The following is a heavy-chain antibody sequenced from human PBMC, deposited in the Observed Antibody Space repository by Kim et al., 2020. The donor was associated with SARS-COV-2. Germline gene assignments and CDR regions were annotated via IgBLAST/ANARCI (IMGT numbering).Heavy chain of an antibody. J-gene: IGHJ3*01. Sequence: SETLSLTCTVSGGSFSSYYWTWIRQPPGKGLEWIGYIYYSGSTNYNPSLKSRVTMSVDTSKNQCSLKLSSGTAADTAVYYCARPYVAGRDDAFDVWGQGTMVTVSS. CDR2: IYYSGST. CDR1: GGSFSSYY. CDR3: ARPYVAGRDDAFDV. V-gene: IGHV4-59*08. D-gene: IGHD6-19*01.